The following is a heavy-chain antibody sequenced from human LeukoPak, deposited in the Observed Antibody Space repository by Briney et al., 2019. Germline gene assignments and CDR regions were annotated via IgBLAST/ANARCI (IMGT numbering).Heavy chain of an antibody. J-gene: IGHJ4*02. V-gene: IGHV4-34*01. D-gene: IGHD6-13*01. CDR1: GGSFSGYY. CDR3: AREGTRPTGIAAAGDV. Sequence: SETLSLTCAVYGGSFSGYYWSWIRQPPGKGLEWIGEINHSGSTNYNPSLKSRVTISVDTSKNQFSLKLSSVTAADTAVYYCAREGTRPTGIAAAGDVWGQGTLVTVSS. CDR2: INHSGST.